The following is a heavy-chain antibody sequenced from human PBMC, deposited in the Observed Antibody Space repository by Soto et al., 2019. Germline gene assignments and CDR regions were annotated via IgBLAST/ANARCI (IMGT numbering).Heavy chain of an antibody. J-gene: IGHJ4*02. D-gene: IGHD7-27*01. V-gene: IGHV1-18*01. CDR2: IAAYNGAT. Sequence: GASVKVSCTNGGYSFVTYAIAWVRQAPGQGLEWMGWIAAYNGATNYAQKVQDRVTMTINPSTDTAYMEPRSLRSDDTAVYYCARRGVLTTGEFYFDHWSQGTLVTVSS. CDR3: ARRGVLTTGEFYFDH. CDR1: GYSFVTYA.